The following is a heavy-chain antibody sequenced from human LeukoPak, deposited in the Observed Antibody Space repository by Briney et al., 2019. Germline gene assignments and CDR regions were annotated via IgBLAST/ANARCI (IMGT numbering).Heavy chain of an antibody. J-gene: IGHJ4*02. CDR2: IYTSGST. CDR3: ARDFGRFGEFLDY. V-gene: IGHV4-61*02. D-gene: IGHD3-10*01. CDR1: GGSISSGSYY. Sequence: SETLSLTCTVSGGSISSGSYYWSWIRQPAGKGLEWIGRIYTSGSTNYNPSLKSRVTISVDTSKNQFSLKLSSVTAADTAVYYCARDFGRFGEFLDYWGQGTLVTVSS.